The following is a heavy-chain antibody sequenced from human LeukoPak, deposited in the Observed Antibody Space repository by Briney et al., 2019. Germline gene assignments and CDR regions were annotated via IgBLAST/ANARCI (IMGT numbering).Heavy chain of an antibody. V-gene: IGHV1-2*02. CDR3: ARPLLWWPQVGYFDY. J-gene: IGHJ4*02. CDR2: INPNSGGT. Sequence: ASVKVSCTASGYTFTGYYMHWVRQAPGQGLEWMGWINPNSGGTNYAQKFQGRVTMTKDTSISTAYMELSRLRSDDTAVYYCARPLLWWPQVGYFDYWGQGSLVTVSS. CDR1: GYTFTGYY. D-gene: IGHD4/OR15-4a*01.